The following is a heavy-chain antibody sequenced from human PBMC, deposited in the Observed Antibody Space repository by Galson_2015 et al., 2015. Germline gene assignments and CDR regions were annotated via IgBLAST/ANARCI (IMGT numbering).Heavy chain of an antibody. CDR3: VKDMDV. CDR2: IDPSDSYT. Sequence: SGAEVKKPGESLRISCQASGYRFNRDWVTWVRQVPGTGLEWMGRIDPSDSYTNYSPSFQGHITISVDKSVNTAYLQWSSLKASDTAMYYCVKDMDVWGQGTTVTVSS. CDR1: GYRFNRDW. J-gene: IGHJ6*02. V-gene: IGHV5-10-1*01.